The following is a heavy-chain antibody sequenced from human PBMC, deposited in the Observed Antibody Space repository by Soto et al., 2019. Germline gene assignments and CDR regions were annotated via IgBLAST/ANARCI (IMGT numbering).Heavy chain of an antibody. Sequence: EVQLVESGGGLVQPGWSLRLSCTASGFSLSDHYVHWVRQAPGKGLEWVGRSRNKANSYTKGYAASVRGRFTISRDDSRNSLYLQMDSLKTWDTAVFYCSRACTASGTYAVDDWGQGTLVTVSS. V-gene: IGHV3-72*01. J-gene: IGHJ4*01. CDR1: GFSLSDHY. CDR2: SRNKANSYTK. CDR3: SRACTASGTYAVDD. D-gene: IGHD3-10*01.